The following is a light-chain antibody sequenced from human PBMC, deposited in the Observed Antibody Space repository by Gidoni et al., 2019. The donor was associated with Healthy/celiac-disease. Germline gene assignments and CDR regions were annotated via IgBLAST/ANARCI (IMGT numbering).Light chain of an antibody. J-gene: IGKJ1*01. V-gene: IGKV4-1*01. CDR2: WAS. CDR1: QSVLYSSNNKNY. Sequence: DIVMTQSPDSLAVSLGERATINCKSSQSVLYSSNNKNYLAWYQQKPGQPPKLLIYWASTRESGVPDRFSSLQAEDVAVYYCQQYYSTAWTFGQGTKVEIK. CDR3: QQYYSTAWT.